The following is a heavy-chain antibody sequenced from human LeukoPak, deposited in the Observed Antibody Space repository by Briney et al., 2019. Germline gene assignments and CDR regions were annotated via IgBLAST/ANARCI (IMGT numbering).Heavy chain of an antibody. J-gene: IGHJ4*02. CDR3: ARGIVGATDPFDY. Sequence: GGSLRLSCAASGFIFSSYSMNWVRQAPGKGMEWVSSITSSSIYIYYADSMKGRFTISRDNAKNSLYLQMNSLRAEDTAVYYCARGIVGATDPFDYWGQGTLVTVSS. D-gene: IGHD1-26*01. V-gene: IGHV3-21*01. CDR2: ITSSSIYI. CDR1: GFIFSSYS.